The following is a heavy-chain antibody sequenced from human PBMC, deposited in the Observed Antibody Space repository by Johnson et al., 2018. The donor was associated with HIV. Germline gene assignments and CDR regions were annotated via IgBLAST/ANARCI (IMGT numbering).Heavy chain of an antibody. CDR2: ISWNSGSI. V-gene: IGHV3-9*01. J-gene: IGHJ3*02. D-gene: IGHD6-19*01. CDR1: GFTFSVCP. Sequence: VQLVESGGGVVRPGRSLRLSCAASGFTFSVCPMHWVRQAPGRGLEWVSGISWNSGSIGYADSVKGRFTISRDNAKNSLYLQMNSLRAEDTAVYYCARDRSSGWYGRVDAFDIWGQGTMATVSS. CDR3: ARDRSSGWYGRVDAFDI.